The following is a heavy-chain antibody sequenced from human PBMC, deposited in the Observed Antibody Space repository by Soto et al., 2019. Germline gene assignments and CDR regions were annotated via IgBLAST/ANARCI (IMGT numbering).Heavy chain of an antibody. D-gene: IGHD4-4*01. CDR1: GGTFSNFA. Sequence: QVQLVQSGPEVKKPGSSVKVSCEASGGTFSNFAVNWVRQAPGQGLEWVGGIIPLFKVAKYAQKFEGRVTMVAEDATGTVYMGLSCLRSADTGGYYCVPSISVVLMFDYMDTEGLALWGQLTVVSVSS. CDR2: IIPLFKVA. CDR3: VPSISVVLMFDYMDTEGLAL. V-gene: IGHV1-69*01. J-gene: IGHJ3*01.